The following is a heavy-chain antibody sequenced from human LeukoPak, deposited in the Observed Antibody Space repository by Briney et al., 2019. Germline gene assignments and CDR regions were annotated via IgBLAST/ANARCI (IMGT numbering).Heavy chain of an antibody. D-gene: IGHD6-13*01. CDR2: IYHSGST. Sequence: SETLSLTCAVSGGSISSSNWWGWVRQPPGKGLEWIGEIYHSGSTNYNPSLKSRVPISVDKSKNQFSLKLSSVTAADTAVYYCAKPRAAGLPDDAFDIWGQGTMVTVSS. J-gene: IGHJ3*02. V-gene: IGHV4-4*02. CDR1: GGSISSSNW. CDR3: AKPRAAGLPDDAFDI.